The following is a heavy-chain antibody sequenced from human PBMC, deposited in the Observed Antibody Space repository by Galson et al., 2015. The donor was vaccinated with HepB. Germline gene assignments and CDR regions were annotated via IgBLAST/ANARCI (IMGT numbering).Heavy chain of an antibody. J-gene: IGHJ5*02. Sequence: CAISGDSVSSHSAAWNWIRQSPSRGLEWLGRTCYRSKWYNDYAESVKSRMTIKPDTSKNEFSLQLNSVTPEDTAVYYCARYPSGSYWGRWFDLWGQGIPVTVSS. CDR3: ARYPSGSYWGRWFDL. D-gene: IGHD1-26*01. CDR1: GDSVSSHSAA. V-gene: IGHV6-1*01. CDR2: TCYRSKWYN.